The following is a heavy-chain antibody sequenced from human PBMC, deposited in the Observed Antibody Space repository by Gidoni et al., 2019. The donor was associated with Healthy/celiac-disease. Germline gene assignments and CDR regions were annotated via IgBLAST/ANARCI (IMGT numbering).Heavy chain of an antibody. Sequence: QVQLVESGGGVVQPGSSLRLSCAASGFTFSSYGMPWVRQSPGQGLEGVAVIWYDGSNKYYADSVKGRFTISRDNSKNTLYLQMNSLRAEDTAVYYCASGCTNGVCYDYWGQGTLVTVSS. V-gene: IGHV3-33*01. D-gene: IGHD2-8*01. CDR3: ASGCTNGVCYDY. CDR2: IWYDGSNK. CDR1: GFTFSSYG. J-gene: IGHJ4*02.